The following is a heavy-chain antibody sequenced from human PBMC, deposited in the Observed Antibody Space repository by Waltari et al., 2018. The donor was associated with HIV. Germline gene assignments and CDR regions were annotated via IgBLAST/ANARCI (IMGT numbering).Heavy chain of an antibody. D-gene: IGHD2-2*01. CDR2: IWHDANNQ. Sequence: QVQLVESGGGVVQPGKSLRLSCAASGFTFSSYAMHWVRQAPGKGLGWVAVIWHDANNQYYAESVQGRFTISRDNSKNTLYLQMNSLRAEDTALYYCARDSPAFSRGTEELDYWGQGTLVTVSS. CDR1: GFTFSSYA. CDR3: ARDSPAFSRGTEELDY. J-gene: IGHJ4*02. V-gene: IGHV3-33*01.